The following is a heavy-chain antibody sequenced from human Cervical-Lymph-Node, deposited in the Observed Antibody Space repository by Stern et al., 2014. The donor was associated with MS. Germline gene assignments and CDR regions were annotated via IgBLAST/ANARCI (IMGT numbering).Heavy chain of an antibody. J-gene: IGHJ4*02. CDR2: ITPVFGTT. V-gene: IGHV1-69*06. CDR3: ARGGGLVGYFDY. CDR1: GDTFSSYA. Sequence: VQLVESGAEEKKPGSSVKVSCKASGDTFSSYAINWVRQVPGPGLEWMGGITPVFGTTNYAQKFQGRVTITADKSTNTAYMELMTLRSEDTAVYYCARGGGLVGYFDYWGQGTLVSVSS. D-gene: IGHD1-26*01.